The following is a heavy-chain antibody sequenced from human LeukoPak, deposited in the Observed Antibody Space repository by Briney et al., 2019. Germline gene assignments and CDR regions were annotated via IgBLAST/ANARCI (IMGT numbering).Heavy chain of an antibody. J-gene: IGHJ3*02. CDR2: ISGSGGST. D-gene: IGHD4-17*01. CDR3: AKVNGDYVEDAFDI. Sequence: QSGGSLRLSCAASGITLSKYWMSWVRQAPGKGLEWVSAISGSGGSTYYADSVKGRFTISRDNSKNTLYLQMNSLRAEDTAVYYCAKVNGDYVEDAFDIWGQGTMVTVSS. V-gene: IGHV3-23*01. CDR1: GITLSKYW.